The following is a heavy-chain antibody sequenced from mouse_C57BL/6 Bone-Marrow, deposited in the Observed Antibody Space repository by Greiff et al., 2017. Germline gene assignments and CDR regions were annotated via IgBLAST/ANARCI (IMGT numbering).Heavy chain of an antibody. CDR3: TTHSGPFAY. D-gene: IGHD3-2*02. V-gene: IGHV14-4*01. CDR2: IDPENGDT. J-gene: IGHJ3*01. Sequence: EVQLQQSGAELVRPGASVKLSCTASGFNIKDDYMHWVKQRPEQGLEWIGWIDPENGDTEYASKFQGKATITADTSSNTAYLQLSSLTSEDTAVCYCTTHSGPFAYWGQGTLVTVSA. CDR1: GFNIKDDY.